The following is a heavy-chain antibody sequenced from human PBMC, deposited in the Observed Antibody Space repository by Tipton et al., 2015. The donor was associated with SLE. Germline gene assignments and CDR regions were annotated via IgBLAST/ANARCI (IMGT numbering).Heavy chain of an antibody. CDR1: GGSITSHY. D-gene: IGHD3-10*01. V-gene: IGHV4-59*11. J-gene: IGHJ4*02. Sequence: TLSLTCTVSGGSITSHYWSWIRQPPGKGLEWIGFFYDSGSTSYNPSLESRVTISLDTSKNQFFLKLSSVTASDTAVYYCARLLWFGEGDYWGQGTLVTVSS. CDR2: FYDSGST. CDR3: ARLLWFGEGDY.